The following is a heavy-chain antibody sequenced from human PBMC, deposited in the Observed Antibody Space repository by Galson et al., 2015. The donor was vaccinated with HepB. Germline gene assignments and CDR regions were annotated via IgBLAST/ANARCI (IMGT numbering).Heavy chain of an antibody. CDR1: GFTFGSYG. CDR2: ISGSDTGI. Sequence: SLRLSCAASGFTFGSYGMSWVRQAPGKGLEWVSTISGSDTGIYYADSVKGRFTISRDNSRNTLFLQMNSLRAEDTAVYFCAKEIRSQLLLYWGQGTLVTVSS. V-gene: IGHV3-23*01. D-gene: IGHD3-10*01. J-gene: IGHJ4*02. CDR3: AKEIRSQLLLY.